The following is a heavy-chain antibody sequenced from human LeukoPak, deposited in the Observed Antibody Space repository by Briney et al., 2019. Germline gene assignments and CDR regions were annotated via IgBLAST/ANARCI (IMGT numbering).Heavy chain of an antibody. V-gene: IGHV3-30*03. D-gene: IGHD3-10*01. Sequence: GGSLRLSCAASGFTFSNCGMHWVRQAPGKGLEWVAVISYDGSNKYYADSVKGRFTISRDNSKNTLYLQMNSLRAEDTAVYYCASDPYYYGSGSYAPEYYYYMDVWGKGTTVTVSS. CDR1: GFTFSNCG. CDR2: ISYDGSNK. J-gene: IGHJ6*03. CDR3: ASDPYYYGSGSYAPEYYYYMDV.